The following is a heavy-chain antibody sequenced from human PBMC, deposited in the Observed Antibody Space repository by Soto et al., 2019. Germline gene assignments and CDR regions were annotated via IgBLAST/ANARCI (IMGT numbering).Heavy chain of an antibody. J-gene: IGHJ5*02. CDR2: ISASGGTK. CDR3: AKEGQSSAGSRGAES. CDR1: GFTFSDYA. V-gene: IGHV3-23*01. D-gene: IGHD6-13*01. Sequence: EVQLLESGGDLVQPGGSLRVSCAASGFTFSDYAMSWVRQAPGKGLEWVSSISASGGTKYYADSLKGRFTISRDNSKNTRFLEMTSLRAEDTAVFYCAKEGQSSAGSRGAESWGQGTLVTVSS.